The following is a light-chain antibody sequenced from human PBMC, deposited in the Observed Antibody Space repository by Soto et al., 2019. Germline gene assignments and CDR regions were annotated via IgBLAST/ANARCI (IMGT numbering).Light chain of an antibody. CDR2: WAS. CDR1: QSVLYSSNNKNY. CDR3: QQFYTTLGT. J-gene: IGKJ2*01. V-gene: IGKV4-1*01. Sequence: DIVMTQSPDSLAVSLGERATINCKSSQSVLYSSNNKNYLAWYQQKPGQPPRKLISWASARESGVPDRFSGSGSGKDFPLTISSLQAEDVAVYYCQQFYTTLGTFGQGTKLEIK.